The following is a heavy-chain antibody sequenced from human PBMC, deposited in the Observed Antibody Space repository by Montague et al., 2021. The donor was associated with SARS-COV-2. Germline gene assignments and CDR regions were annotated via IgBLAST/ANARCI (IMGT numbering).Heavy chain of an antibody. Sequence: SETLSLTCTVSGGSINDYYWTWVRQPAGEGLEWIGRIYSSGSANYNPFLESRVTMSLDTSKNQFSLNVNSVTAADTAVYYCARVLPDPVRTQYAFDIWGQGTLVTVSP. CDR3: ARVLPDPVRTQYAFDI. J-gene: IGHJ3*02. CDR2: IYSSGSA. CDR1: GGSINDYY. V-gene: IGHV4-4*07.